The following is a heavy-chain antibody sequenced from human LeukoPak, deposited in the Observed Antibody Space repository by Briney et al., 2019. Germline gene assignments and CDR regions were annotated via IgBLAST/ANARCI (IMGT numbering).Heavy chain of an antibody. J-gene: IGHJ5*02. V-gene: IGHV5-51*01. Sequence: GESLRISCQGSGFSFSRFWIAWVRQRPGKSLEWMGVIYPGDSDTRYNPSFRGQVNISADRSLDTAYLQWSSLKASDTAMYYCARHREYSSSWYGANWFDPWGQGTLVTVSS. CDR2: IYPGDSDT. D-gene: IGHD6-13*01. CDR3: ARHREYSSSWYGANWFDP. CDR1: GFSFSRFW.